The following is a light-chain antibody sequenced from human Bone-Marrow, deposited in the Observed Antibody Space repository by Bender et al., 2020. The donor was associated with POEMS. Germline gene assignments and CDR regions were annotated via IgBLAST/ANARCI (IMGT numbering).Light chain of an antibody. V-gene: IGLV3-21*02. CDR1: KLGEKN. CDR3: QVWDNKSDSGV. J-gene: IGLJ3*02. Sequence: SYEMTQPPSVSVSPGQTARITCSGHKLGEKNVCWYQQKPGQAPVLVVYDDDDRPSGIPERFSGSNSGNTATLTISRVEAGDEADYYCQVWDNKSDSGVFGGGTRLTVL. CDR2: DDD.